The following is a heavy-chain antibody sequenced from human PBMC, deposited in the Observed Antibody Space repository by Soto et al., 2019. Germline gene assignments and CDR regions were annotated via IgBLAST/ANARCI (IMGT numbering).Heavy chain of an antibody. CDR3: ARRLERRKERFDP. Sequence: PETLSLTCAVSGGSISSINYSWGWIRQPPGKGLEWIGAIHYSGTTYYKSSLKSRVTISVDTSRNQFSLKLSSVTAADTAVYYCARRLERRKERFDPCGRGILDPVSS. CDR2: IHYSGTT. CDR1: GGSISSINYS. V-gene: IGHV4-39*01. D-gene: IGHD1-1*01. J-gene: IGHJ5*02.